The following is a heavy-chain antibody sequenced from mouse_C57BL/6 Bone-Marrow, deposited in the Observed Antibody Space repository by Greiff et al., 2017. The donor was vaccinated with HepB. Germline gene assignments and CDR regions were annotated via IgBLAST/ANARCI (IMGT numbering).Heavy chain of an antibody. CDR1: GFSFSSYA. J-gene: IGHJ2*01. Sequence: EVHLVESGEGLVKPGGSLKLSCAASGFSFSSYAMSWVRQTPEKRLEWVAYISSGGDYIDYTDTVKGRFTISRDNARNTLYLQMSSLKSEYTAMYYRTREWLLFDYWGQGTTLTVSS. V-gene: IGHV5-9-1*02. CDR2: ISSGGDYI. CDR3: TREWLLFDY. D-gene: IGHD1-1*01.